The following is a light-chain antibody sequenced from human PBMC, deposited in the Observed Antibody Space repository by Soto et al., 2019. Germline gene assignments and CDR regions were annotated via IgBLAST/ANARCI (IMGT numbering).Light chain of an antibody. CDR3: QQLKSYPRT. J-gene: IGKJ3*01. V-gene: IGKV1-9*01. Sequence: IQLTQSPSSLSASVGDRVTITCRASQAISSYLAWYQQKPGKAPHLLIYAASTLYRGVPSRFSGSGSGTDFTLTISSLQPEDFATYYCQQLKSYPRTFGPATKVEIK. CDR2: AAS. CDR1: QAISSY.